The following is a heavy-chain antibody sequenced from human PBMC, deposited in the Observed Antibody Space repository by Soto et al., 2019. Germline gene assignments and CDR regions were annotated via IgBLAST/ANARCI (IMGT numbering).Heavy chain of an antibody. CDR2: ISAYNGNT. CDR1: GYTFTSYG. V-gene: IGHV1-18*01. D-gene: IGHD2-2*01. J-gene: IGHJ6*02. Sequence: ASVKVSCKASGYTFTSYGISWVRQAPGQGLEWTGWISAYNGNTNYAQKLQGRVTMTTDTSTSTAYMELRSLRSDGTAVYYCARDGIVVVPAAIVGYYYYYGMDVWGQGTTVTAP. CDR3: ARDGIVVVPAAIVGYYYYYGMDV.